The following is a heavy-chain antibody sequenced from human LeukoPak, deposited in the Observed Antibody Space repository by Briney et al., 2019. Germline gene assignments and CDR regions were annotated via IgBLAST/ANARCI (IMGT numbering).Heavy chain of an antibody. CDR3: ARGGPPGYYYDYYMDV. Sequence: SETLSLTCTVSGGSISSGPYRWPRIRQPQGKGHESSGYIYHSGSASYNPSLMSRLTISVDTSKNQFSLKMSSVTAADTAVYFCARGGPPGYYYDYYMDVWGKGTTVTISS. CDR1: GGSISSGPYR. V-gene: IGHV4-30-4*07. CDR2: IYHSGSA. J-gene: IGHJ6*03.